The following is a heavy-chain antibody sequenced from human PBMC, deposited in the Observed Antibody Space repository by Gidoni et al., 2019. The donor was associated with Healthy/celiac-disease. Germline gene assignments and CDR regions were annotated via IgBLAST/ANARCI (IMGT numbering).Heavy chain of an antibody. D-gene: IGHD6-13*01. CDR2: ISSSSSYI. V-gene: IGHV3-21*01. Sequence: ELQLVESGGGLDMLAGSLGLSCAAPGFTFSSYSMNWVRKAPGKGLEWVSSISSSSSYISYADSVKGRFTISRDNAKNSLYLQMNSRRAEDTAVYYCASAGGSNWYYFDYWGQGTLVTVSS. J-gene: IGHJ4*02. CDR3: ASAGGSNWYYFDY. CDR1: GFTFSSYS.